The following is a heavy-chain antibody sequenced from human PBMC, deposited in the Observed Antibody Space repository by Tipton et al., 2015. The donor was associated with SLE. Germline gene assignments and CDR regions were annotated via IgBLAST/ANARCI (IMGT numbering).Heavy chain of an antibody. D-gene: IGHD2-2*01. Sequence: TLSLTCTVSGGSINYYYWNWIRQPPGKGLEWIGYVFYNGNTNYNASLKSRVTMSVDTSKSQFSLQLRSVTAADTAVYYCARGGHCTSDSCYVCYYCMDVWGEGTTVAVPS. V-gene: IGHV4-59*01. J-gene: IGHJ6*03. CDR2: VFYNGNT. CDR1: GGSINYYY. CDR3: ARGGHCTSDSCYVCYYCMDV.